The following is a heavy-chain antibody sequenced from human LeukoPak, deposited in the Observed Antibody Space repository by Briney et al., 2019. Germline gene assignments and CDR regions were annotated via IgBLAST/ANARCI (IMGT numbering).Heavy chain of an antibody. Sequence: ASVNVSCKASGGTFSSYAISWVRQAPGQGLEWMGGIIPIFGTANYAQKFRGRVMITADESTSTAYMELSSLRSDDTAVYYCARDLRSARLSSGYYPLAYWGQGTLVTVSS. CDR1: GGTFSSYA. CDR3: ARDLRSARLSSGYYPLAY. J-gene: IGHJ4*02. D-gene: IGHD3-22*01. V-gene: IGHV1-69*13. CDR2: IIPIFGTA.